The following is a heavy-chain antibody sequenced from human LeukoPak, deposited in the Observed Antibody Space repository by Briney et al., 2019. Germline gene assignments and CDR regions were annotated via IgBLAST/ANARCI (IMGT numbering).Heavy chain of an antibody. Sequence: PSETLSLTCTVSGGSISSGGYYWSWIRQHPGKGLEWIGYIYYSGSTYYNPSLKSRVTISVDTSKNQFSLKLSSVTAADTAVYYCARAQRVPAATSYYFDYWGQGTLVTVSS. CDR3: ARAQRVPAATSYYFDY. D-gene: IGHD2-2*01. J-gene: IGHJ4*02. V-gene: IGHV4-31*03. CDR1: GGSISSGGYY. CDR2: IYYSGST.